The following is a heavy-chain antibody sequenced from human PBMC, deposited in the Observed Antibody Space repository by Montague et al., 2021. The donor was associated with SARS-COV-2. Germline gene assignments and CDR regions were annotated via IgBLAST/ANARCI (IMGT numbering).Heavy chain of an antibody. V-gene: IGHV4-39*01. D-gene: IGHD3-22*01. CDR3: ARFPTSYYYDSKAAPATPDAFDI. Sequence: SETLSLTCTVSGGSISSSSHYWGWIRQPPGKGLEWIGSIYYSGNTYYNPSLKSRVTISVDASKNQFSLKLSSVTAADTAVYYCARFPTSYYYDSKAAPATPDAFDIWGQGTMVTVPS. CDR2: IYYSGNT. CDR1: GGSISSSSHY. J-gene: IGHJ3*02.